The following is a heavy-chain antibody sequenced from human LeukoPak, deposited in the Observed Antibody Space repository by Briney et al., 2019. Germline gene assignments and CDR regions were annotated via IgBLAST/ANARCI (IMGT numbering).Heavy chain of an antibody. CDR3: ARGGYDSSGYSFFVGYYYYMDV. CDR1: GGSISSSS. V-gene: IGHV3-48*01. CDR2: ISSSSSTI. D-gene: IGHD3-22*01. Sequence: ETLSLTCTVSGGSISSSSYYWGWIRQPPGKGLEWVSYISSSSSTIYYADSVKGRFTISRDNAKNSLYLQMNSLRAEDTAVYYCARGGYDSSGYSFFVGYYYYMDVWGKGTTVTVSS. J-gene: IGHJ6*03.